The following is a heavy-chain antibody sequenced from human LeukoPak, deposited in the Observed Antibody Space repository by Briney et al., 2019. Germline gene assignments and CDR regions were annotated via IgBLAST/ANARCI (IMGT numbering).Heavy chain of an antibody. V-gene: IGHV1-2*02. CDR2: INPNSGGT. Sequence: ASVKVSCKASGYTFTGYYMHWVRQAPGQGLEWMGWINPNSGGTNYAQKFQGRVTMTRDTSISTAYMELRSLRSDDTAVYYCARDCPITIFGVVLCPNDYWGQGTLVTVSS. D-gene: IGHD3-3*01. CDR1: GYTFTGYY. J-gene: IGHJ4*02. CDR3: ARDCPITIFGVVLCPNDY.